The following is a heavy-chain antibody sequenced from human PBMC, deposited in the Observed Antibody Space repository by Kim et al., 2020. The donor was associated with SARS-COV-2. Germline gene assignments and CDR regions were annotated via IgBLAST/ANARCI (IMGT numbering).Heavy chain of an antibody. Sequence: KFQGRVTITRDTSASTAYMELSSLRSEDTAVYYCARDSSTIVVVAATFDYWGQGTLVTVSS. CDR3: ARDSSTIVVVAATFDY. D-gene: IGHD2-15*01. J-gene: IGHJ4*02. V-gene: IGHV1-3*01.